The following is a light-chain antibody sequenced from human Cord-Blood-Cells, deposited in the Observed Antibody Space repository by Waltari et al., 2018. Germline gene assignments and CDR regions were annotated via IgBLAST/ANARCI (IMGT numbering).Light chain of an antibody. CDR3: QQRSNWPYT. J-gene: IGKJ2*01. CDR2: DAS. Sequence: EIVLTQSPATLSLSPGDSAPLLCRASQSVSSYLAWYQQKPGQAPRLLIYDASNRATGIPARFSGGGSGTDFTLTISSLEPEDFAVYYCQQRSNWPYTFGQGTKLEIK. CDR1: QSVSSY. V-gene: IGKV3-11*01.